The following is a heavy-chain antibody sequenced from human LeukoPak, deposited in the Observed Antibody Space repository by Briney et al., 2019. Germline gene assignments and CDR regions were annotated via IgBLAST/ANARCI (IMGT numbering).Heavy chain of an antibody. V-gene: IGHV3-23*01. CDR3: AKDLALLAPFYDFWSGYSWSDAFDI. CDR2: ISGSGGST. CDR1: GFTFSSYA. D-gene: IGHD3-3*01. J-gene: IGHJ3*02. Sequence: GGSLRLSCAASGFTFSSYAMSWVRQAPGKELEWVSAISGSGGSTYYADSVKGRFTISRDNSKNTLYLQMNSLRAEDTAVYYCAKDLALLAPFYDFWSGYSWSDAFDIWGQGTMVTVSS.